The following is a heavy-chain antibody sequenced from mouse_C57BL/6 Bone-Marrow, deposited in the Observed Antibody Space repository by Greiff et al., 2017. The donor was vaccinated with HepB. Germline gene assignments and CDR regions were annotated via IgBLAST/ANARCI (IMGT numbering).Heavy chain of an antibody. V-gene: IGHV2-9-1*01. Sequence: VKLVESGPGLVAPSQSLSITCTVSGFSLTSYAISWVRQPPGKGLEWLGVIWTGGGTNYNSALKSRLSISKDNSKSQVFLKMNSLQTDETARYYCASHDLDCDSGFAYWGQGTLVTVSA. CDR2: IWTGGGT. CDR3: ASHDLDCDSGFAY. D-gene: IGHD2-13*01. CDR1: GFSLTSYA. J-gene: IGHJ3*01.